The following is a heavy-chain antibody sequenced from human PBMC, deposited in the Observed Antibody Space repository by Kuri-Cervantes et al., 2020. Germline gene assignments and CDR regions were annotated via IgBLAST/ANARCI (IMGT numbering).Heavy chain of an antibody. J-gene: IGHJ4*02. CDR3: ARIREDDSSGYYYYYFDY. D-gene: IGHD3-22*01. CDR2: IIPIFGTA. V-gene: IGHV1-69*05. Sequence: SVKVSCKASGGTFSSYAISWVRQAPGQGLEWMGGIIPIFGTANYAQKFQGRVTITTDESTSTAYMELRSLRSDDTAVYYCARIREDDSSGYYYYYFDYWGQGTLVTVSS. CDR1: GGTFSSYA.